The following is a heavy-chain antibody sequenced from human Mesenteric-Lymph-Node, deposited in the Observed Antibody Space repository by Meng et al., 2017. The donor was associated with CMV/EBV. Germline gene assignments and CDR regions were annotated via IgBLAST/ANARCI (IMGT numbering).Heavy chain of an antibody. J-gene: IGHJ4*02. CDR1: GFTFDDYA. CDR3: AREAMNFWSGRYYFDY. D-gene: IGHD3-3*01. Sequence: SLKISCAASGFTFDDYAMHWVRQAPGKGLEWVSGISWNSGSIGYADSVKGRFTISRDNAKNSLYLQMNSLRAEDTAVYYCAREAMNFWSGRYYFDYWGQGTLVTVSS. V-gene: IGHV3-9*01. CDR2: ISWNSGSI.